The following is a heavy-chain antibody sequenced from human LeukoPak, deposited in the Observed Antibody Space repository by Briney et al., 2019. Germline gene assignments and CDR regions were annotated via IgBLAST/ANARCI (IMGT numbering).Heavy chain of an antibody. J-gene: IGHJ4*02. D-gene: IGHD6-13*01. V-gene: IGHV1-2*04. Sequence: ASVKVSCKASGYTFTGYYMRWVRQAPGQGLEWMGWINPNSGGTNYAQKFQGWVTMTRDTSISTAYMELSRLRSDDTAVYYCARVAGRGYIDYWGQGTLVTVSS. CDR2: INPNSGGT. CDR1: GYTFTGYY. CDR3: ARVAGRGYIDY.